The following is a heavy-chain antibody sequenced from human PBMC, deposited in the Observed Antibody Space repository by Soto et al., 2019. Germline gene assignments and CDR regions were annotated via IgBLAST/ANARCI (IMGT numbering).Heavy chain of an antibody. J-gene: IGHJ4*02. CDR1: GFTFSTTG. V-gene: IGHV3-23*01. CDR2: IGPDPSNT. D-gene: IGHD2-2*01. CDR3: TTARHCSSDACPAAE. Sequence: EVQLLESGGGLVQPGGSLRLSRTTSGFTFSTTGMLWLRQPPGKGLVWVSAIGPDPSNTKYTDSVMGRFIISRDNSKNTVFLQMTSLGAEDTALYYCTTARHCSSDACPAAEWGQGTLITVSA.